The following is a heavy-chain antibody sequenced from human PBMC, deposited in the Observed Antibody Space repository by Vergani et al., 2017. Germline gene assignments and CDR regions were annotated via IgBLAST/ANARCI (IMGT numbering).Heavy chain of an antibody. V-gene: IGHV1-2*02. CDR2: INPNSGGT. CDR3: ARGPVPAAILVMSGYMDV. D-gene: IGHD2-2*01. CDR1: GGTFSSYA. J-gene: IGHJ6*03. Sequence: QVQLVQSGAEVKKPGSSVKVSCKASGGTFSSYAISWVRQAPGQGLEWMGGINPNSGGTNYAQKFQGRVTITRDTSISTAYMELSRLRSDDTAVYYCARGPVPAAILVMSGYMDVWGKGTTVTVSS.